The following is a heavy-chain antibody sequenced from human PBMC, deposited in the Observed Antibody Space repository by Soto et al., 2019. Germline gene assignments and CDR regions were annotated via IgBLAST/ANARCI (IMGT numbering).Heavy chain of an antibody. CDR2: INHSGST. Sequence: SETLSLTCAVYGGSFSGYYWSWIRQPPGKGLEWIGEINHSGSTNYNPSLKSRVTISVDTSKNQFSLKLSSVTAADTAVYYCVRGGANNRYYYYYYMDVWGKGTTVTVSS. CDR3: VRGGANNRYYYYYYMDV. CDR1: GGSFSGYY. V-gene: IGHV4-34*01. J-gene: IGHJ6*03. D-gene: IGHD1-1*01.